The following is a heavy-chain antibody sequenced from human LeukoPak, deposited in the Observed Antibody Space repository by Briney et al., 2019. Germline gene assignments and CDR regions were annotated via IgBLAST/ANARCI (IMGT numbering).Heavy chain of an antibody. CDR1: GGSISSYY. V-gene: IGHV4-59*06. CDR3: ARDDGPWYFQQ. D-gene: IGHD5-24*01. Sequence: PSETLSLTCTVSGGSISSYYWSWIRQHPGRGLECIGYISYSGRTYYSPSLKSRVTISVDTSKNQFSLKLSSVTAADTAVYYCARDDGPWYFQQWGQGTLVTVSS. J-gene: IGHJ1*01. CDR2: ISYSGRT.